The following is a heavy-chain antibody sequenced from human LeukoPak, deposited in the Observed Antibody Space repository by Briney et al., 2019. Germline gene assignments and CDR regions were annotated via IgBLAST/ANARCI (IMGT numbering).Heavy chain of an antibody. Sequence: SQTLSLTCAISGDSVSSNSAAWNWIRQSPSRGLEWLGRTYYRSKWDSDYAVSVKSRININPDTSKNQFSLQLNSMTPEDTAVYYCARLVYDSGSYYKHDYWGQGTLVTVSS. CDR1: GDSVSSNSAA. CDR2: TYYRSKWDS. J-gene: IGHJ4*02. V-gene: IGHV6-1*01. D-gene: IGHD3-10*01. CDR3: ARLVYDSGSYYKHDY.